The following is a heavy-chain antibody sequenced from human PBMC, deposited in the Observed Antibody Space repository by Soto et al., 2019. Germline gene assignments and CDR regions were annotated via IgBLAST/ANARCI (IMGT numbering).Heavy chain of an antibody. J-gene: IGHJ4*02. CDR2: ISSSSSYI. V-gene: IGHV3-21*01. CDR3: ARDEWVVVPAGLDY. Sequence: EVQLVESGGGLVKPGGSLRLSCAASGFTFSSYSMNWVHQAPGKGLEWVSSISSSSSYIYYADSVKGRFTISSDNAKNSQYLQMNSLRAEDTAVYYCARDEWVVVPAGLDYWGQGTLVTVSS. D-gene: IGHD2-21*02. CDR1: GFTFSSYS.